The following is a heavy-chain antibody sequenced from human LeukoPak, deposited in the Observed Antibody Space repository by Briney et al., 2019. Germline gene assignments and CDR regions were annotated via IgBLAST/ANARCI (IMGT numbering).Heavy chain of an antibody. J-gene: IGHJ4*02. CDR3: ARVDPDSSSTLEVFDY. V-gene: IGHV4-59*01. Sequence: KPSETLSLTCTVSGDSISSYYWSWIRQPPGKGLEWIGYIYYSGSTNYNPSLKSRVTISVDTSKNQFSLKLSSVTAADTAVYYCARVDPDSSSTLEVFDYWGQGTLVTVSS. CDR1: GDSISSYY. D-gene: IGHD6-6*01. CDR2: IYYSGST.